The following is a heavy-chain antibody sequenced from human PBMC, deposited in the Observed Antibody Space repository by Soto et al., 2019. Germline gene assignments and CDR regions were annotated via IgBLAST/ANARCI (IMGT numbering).Heavy chain of an antibody. CDR2: INHSGST. D-gene: IGHD3-16*02. CDR1: GGSFSGYY. Sequence: QVQLQQWGAGLLKPSETLSLTCAVYGGSFSGYYWSWIRQPPGKGLEWIGEINHSGSTNYNPSLKSRVTISVDTSKNQFSLKLRSVTAADTAVYYCARGSRGDYVWGSYRYGYYYYYGMDVWGQGTTVTVSS. V-gene: IGHV4-34*01. CDR3: ARGSRGDYVWGSYRYGYYYYYGMDV. J-gene: IGHJ6*02.